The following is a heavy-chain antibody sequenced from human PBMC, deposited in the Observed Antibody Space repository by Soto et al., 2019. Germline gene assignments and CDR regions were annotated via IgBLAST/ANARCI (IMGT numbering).Heavy chain of an antibody. D-gene: IGHD3-3*01. CDR1: GGTFSSYT. Sequence: GASVKVSCKASGGTFSSYTISWVRQAPGQGLEWMGRIIPILGIANYAQKFQGRVTITADKSTSTAYMELSSLRSEDTAVYYCTRVAGGEFTIFGLLIDLPWFDPWGQGTLVTVSS. CDR3: TRVAGGEFTIFGLLIDLPWFDP. J-gene: IGHJ5*02. V-gene: IGHV1-69*02. CDR2: IIPILGIA.